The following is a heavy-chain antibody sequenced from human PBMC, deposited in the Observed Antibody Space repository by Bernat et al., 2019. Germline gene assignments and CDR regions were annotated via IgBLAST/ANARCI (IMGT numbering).Heavy chain of an antibody. CDR3: ATLVPPEGSVDY. Sequence: QVQLQESGPGLVKPSETLSLTCTVSGGSISSYYWSWIRQPPGKGLEWIGYIYYSGSTNYNPSLKSRVTISVDKSKKQFSLKLSSVTAADTAVYYCATLVPPEGSVDYWDQGTLVTVSS. J-gene: IGHJ4*02. V-gene: IGHV4-59*01. D-gene: IGHD3-10*01. CDR2: IYYSGST. CDR1: GGSISSYY.